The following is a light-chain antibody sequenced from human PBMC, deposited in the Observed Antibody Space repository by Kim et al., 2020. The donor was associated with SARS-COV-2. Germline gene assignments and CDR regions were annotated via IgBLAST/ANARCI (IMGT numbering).Light chain of an antibody. J-gene: IGLJ2*01. CDR2: EVS. CDR1: SSDVGGYNY. V-gene: IGLV2-8*01. CDR3: SSYAGSNSVV. Sequence: QSALTQHPSASGSPGQSVTISCTGTSSDVGGYNYVSWYQQHPGKAPKLMIYEVSKRPSGVPDRFSGSKSGNTASLTVSGLQAEDEADYYCSSYAGSNSVVLGGGPQLT.